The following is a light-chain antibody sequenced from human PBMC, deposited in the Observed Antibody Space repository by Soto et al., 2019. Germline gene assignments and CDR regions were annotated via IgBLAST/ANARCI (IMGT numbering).Light chain of an antibody. J-gene: IGKJ1*01. CDR3: QQYNNYST. CDR1: QSVRTW. Sequence: DIQLTQSPSTLSASVGDRVTITCRASQSVRTWLAWFQQKPGKAPKLLVYKASTLESGVPSRFSGSGSGTEFTLTISSLQPDDFATYYCQQYNNYSTFGQGTKVDIK. V-gene: IGKV1-5*03. CDR2: KAS.